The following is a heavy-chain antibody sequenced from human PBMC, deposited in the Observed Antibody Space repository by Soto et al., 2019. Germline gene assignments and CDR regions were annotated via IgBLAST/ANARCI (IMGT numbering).Heavy chain of an antibody. V-gene: IGHV3-74*01. Sequence: EVQLVESGGGLVQPGGSLRLSCAASGFTFSNYWMHWVRQAPGKGLVWVSRINSDGSGTSYADSVKGRFTISRDNAKNTLYVQMNSLRAEETAVYYCARPNDAAGPPIYWGQGTLVTVSS. CDR3: ARPNDAAGPPIY. CDR2: INSDGSGT. J-gene: IGHJ4*02. D-gene: IGHD6-19*01. CDR1: GFTFSNYW.